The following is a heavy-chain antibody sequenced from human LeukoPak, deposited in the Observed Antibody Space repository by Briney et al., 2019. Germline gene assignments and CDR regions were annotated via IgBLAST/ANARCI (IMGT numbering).Heavy chain of an antibody. CDR1: GFTFSTYA. CDR2: ISYDGSNK. D-gene: IGHD2-21*02. CDR3: GRDIGPYCGGDCYSPPIY. J-gene: IGHJ4*02. V-gene: IGHV3-30-3*01. Sequence: PGGSLRLSCAASGFTFSTYAMHWVRQAPGKGLEWVAVISYDGSNKYYADSVKGRFTISRDNSKNTVYLQMNSLRAEDTAVYYCGRDIGPYCGGDCYSPPIYWGQGTLVTVSS.